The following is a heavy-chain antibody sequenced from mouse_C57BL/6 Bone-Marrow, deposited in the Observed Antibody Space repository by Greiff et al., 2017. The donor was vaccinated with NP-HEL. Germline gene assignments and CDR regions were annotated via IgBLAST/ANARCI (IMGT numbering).Heavy chain of an antibody. CDR3: TREDIYAMDY. J-gene: IGHJ4*01. D-gene: IGHD1-3*01. V-gene: IGHV1-15*01. CDR2: IDPETGGT. CDR1: GYTFTDYE. Sequence: QVQLKESGAELVRPGASVTLSCKASGYTFTDYEMHWVKQTPVHGLEWIGAIDPETGGTAYNQKFKGKAILTADKSSSTAYMELRSLTSEDSAVYYCTREDIYAMDYWGQGTSVTVSS.